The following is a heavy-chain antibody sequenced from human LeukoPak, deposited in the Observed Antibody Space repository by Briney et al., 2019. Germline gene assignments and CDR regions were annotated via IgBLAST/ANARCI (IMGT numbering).Heavy chain of an antibody. D-gene: IGHD6-13*01. V-gene: IGHV1-18*01. CDR2: ISAYNGNT. CDR1: GYTFTSYG. J-gene: IGHJ3*02. CDR3: ARGNRLYSSSWSSLPFDI. Sequence: ASVKVSCKASGYTFTSYGISWVRQAPGQGLEWMGWISAYNGNTNYAQKLQGRVTMTRDTSISTAYLELSSLSSDDTAVYYCARGNRLYSSSWSSLPFDIWGQGTMVTVSS.